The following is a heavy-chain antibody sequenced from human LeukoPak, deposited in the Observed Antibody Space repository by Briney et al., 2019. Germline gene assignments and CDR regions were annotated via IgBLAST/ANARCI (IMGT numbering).Heavy chain of an antibody. CDR1: GDSITSVGYY. Sequence: PSETLSLTCTVSGDSITSVGYYWNWIRQPAGKELEWIGRIYPSGSTNYNPSLKSRVTISVDTSKNQFSLKLSSVTAADTAVYYCARDKEQFRFDPWGQGTLVTVSS. D-gene: IGHD6-19*01. J-gene: IGHJ5*02. V-gene: IGHV4-61*02. CDR2: IYPSGST. CDR3: ARDKEQFRFDP.